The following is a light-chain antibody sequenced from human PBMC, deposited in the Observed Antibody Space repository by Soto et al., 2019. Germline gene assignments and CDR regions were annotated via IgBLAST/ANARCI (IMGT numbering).Light chain of an antibody. J-gene: IGLJ1*01. CDR2: EVT. CDR1: SSDVGAYNY. CDR3: SSYTGGKTVGV. Sequence: QSALTQPPSASGSPGQSVTISCTGTSSDVGAYNYVSWYQQYPGKAPKLMIYEVTKRPSGVPDRFSGSKSGNTASLTVSGLQAEDEADYYCSSYTGGKTVGVFGTGTKLTVL. V-gene: IGLV2-8*01.